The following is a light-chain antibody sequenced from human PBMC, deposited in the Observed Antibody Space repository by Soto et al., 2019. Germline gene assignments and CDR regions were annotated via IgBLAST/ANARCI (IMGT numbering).Light chain of an antibody. CDR3: CSYAGSYIFV. V-gene: IGLV2-11*01. Sequence: QSALTQPRSVSGSPGQSVTISCTGASSDVGGYNEVSWYQQNPGKAPKLMIYDVTKRPSGVPDSFSGSKSGNTASLTISGLQAEYEADYYCCSYAGSYIFVFGPGTKVTVL. J-gene: IGLJ1*01. CDR2: DVT. CDR1: SSDVGGYNE.